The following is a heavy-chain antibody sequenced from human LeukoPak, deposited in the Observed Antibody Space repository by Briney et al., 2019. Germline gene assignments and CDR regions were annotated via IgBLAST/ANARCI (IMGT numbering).Heavy chain of an antibody. Sequence: ASVKVSCKASGGTFSSYAISWVRQAPGQGLEWMGGIIPIFGTANYAQKFQGRVTITADESTSTAYMELSSLRSEDTAVYYCARVAVAGPYYYYYMDVWGKGTTVTVSS. D-gene: IGHD6-19*01. J-gene: IGHJ6*03. CDR2: IIPIFGTA. CDR3: ARVAVAGPYYYYYMDV. CDR1: GGTFSSYA. V-gene: IGHV1-69*01.